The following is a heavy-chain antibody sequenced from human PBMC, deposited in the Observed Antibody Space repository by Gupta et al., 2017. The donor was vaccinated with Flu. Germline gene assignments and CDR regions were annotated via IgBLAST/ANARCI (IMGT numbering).Heavy chain of an antibody. CDR2: IYPDDSNT. V-gene: IGHV5-51*01. J-gene: IGHJ4*02. CDR3: ARREWGDSVPFF. CDR1: ESRFSSFW. D-gene: IGHD2-21*02. Sequence: EVQLEQSGAEVKKPGESLRISCKASESRFSSFWIGCVRQKPGKGLEWMGVIYPDDSNTRYNPSFQGQVTISVDKSVNTAYLQWTSLKASDSAIYFCARREWGDSVPFFWGQGTPVTVSS.